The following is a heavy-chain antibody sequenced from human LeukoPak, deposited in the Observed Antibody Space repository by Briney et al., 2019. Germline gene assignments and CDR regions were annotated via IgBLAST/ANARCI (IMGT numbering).Heavy chain of an antibody. CDR3: ARSYGSGSYLDY. J-gene: IGHJ4*02. CDR1: GGTFSSYA. CDR2: IIPIFGTA. Sequence: SVKVSCKASGGTFSSYAISWVRQAPGQGLEWMGGIIPIFGTANYAQKFQGRVTITADESTSTAYMELSSLRSEDTAVYYCARSYGSGSYLDYWGQGTLVTVSS. D-gene: IGHD3-10*01. V-gene: IGHV1-69*01.